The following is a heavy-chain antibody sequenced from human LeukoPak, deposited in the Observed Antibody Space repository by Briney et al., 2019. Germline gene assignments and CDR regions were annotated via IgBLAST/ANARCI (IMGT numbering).Heavy chain of an antibody. V-gene: IGHV3-7*03. D-gene: IGHD3-9*01. CDR1: GFTFSSYA. Sequence: PGGSLRLSCAASGFTFSSYAMHWVRQAPGKGLEWVANIKQDGSEKYYVDSVKGRFTISRDNAKNSLYLQMNSLRAEDTAVYYCARFDWLRFYFDYWGQGTLVTVSS. CDR2: IKQDGSEK. J-gene: IGHJ4*02. CDR3: ARFDWLRFYFDY.